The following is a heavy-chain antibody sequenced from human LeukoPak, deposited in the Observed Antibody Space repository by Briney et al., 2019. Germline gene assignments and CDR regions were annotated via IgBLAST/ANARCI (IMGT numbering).Heavy chain of an antibody. D-gene: IGHD3-10*01. J-gene: IGHJ6*03. CDR2: IIPIFGTA. CDR1: GYTFTGYY. CDR3: ARGSAVDTYYYGSGSTVYYYYMDV. Sequence: SVKVSCKASGYTFTGYYMHWVRQAPGQGLEWMGGIIPIFGTANYAQKFQGRVTITADKSTSTAYMELSSLRSEDTAVYYCARGSAVDTYYYGSGSTVYYYYMDVWGKGTTVTVSS. V-gene: IGHV1-69*06.